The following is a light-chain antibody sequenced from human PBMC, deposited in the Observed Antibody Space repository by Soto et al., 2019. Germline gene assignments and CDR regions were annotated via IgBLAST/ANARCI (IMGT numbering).Light chain of an antibody. CDR2: EAT. V-gene: IGLV2-8*01. CDR1: SSDIDNYKY. CDR3: CSCGVGISPYV. Sequence: QSVLTQPPSASGSPGQSVTISCAGPSSDIDNYKYVSWYQQHPGKAPKLIIYEATKRPSGVPDRFSGSKSGNTASLTVSGLQPDDEADYYCCSCGVGISPYVFGTGTKVTVL. J-gene: IGLJ1*01.